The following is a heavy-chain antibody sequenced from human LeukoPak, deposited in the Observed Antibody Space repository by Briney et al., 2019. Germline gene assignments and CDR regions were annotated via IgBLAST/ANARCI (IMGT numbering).Heavy chain of an antibody. CDR2: IYYSGST. CDR1: GGSISRSSYY. Sequence: SETLSLTCTVSGGSISRSSYYWGWIRQPPGKGLEWIGSIYYSGSTYHNPSLKSRVTISVDTSKNQFSLKLSSVTAADTAVYYCARLLDYGGNSVAFDIWGQGTMVTVSS. V-gene: IGHV4-39*01. CDR3: ARLLDYGGNSVAFDI. J-gene: IGHJ3*02. D-gene: IGHD4-23*01.